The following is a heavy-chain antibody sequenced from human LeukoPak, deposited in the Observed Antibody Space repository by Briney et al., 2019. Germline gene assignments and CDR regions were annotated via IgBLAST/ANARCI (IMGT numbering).Heavy chain of an antibody. D-gene: IGHD4-11*01. CDR3: ARASVHTVLAPGYFDY. V-gene: IGHV4-61*02. J-gene: IGHJ4*02. CDR1: GGSISSGSYY. CDR2: IYTSGST. Sequence: SETLSLTCTVSGGSISSGSYYWSWIRQPAGKGLEWIGRIYTSGSTNYNPSLKSRVTISVDTSKNQFSLKLSSVTAADTAVYYCARASVHTVLAPGYFDYWGQGTLVTVSS.